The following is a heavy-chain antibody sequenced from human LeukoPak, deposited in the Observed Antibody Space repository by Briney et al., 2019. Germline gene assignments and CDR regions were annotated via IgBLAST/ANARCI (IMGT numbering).Heavy chain of an antibody. CDR2: INHSGST. Sequence: PSQTLSLTCTVSGGSITSNSYYWSWIRQAPGKGLEWIGEINHSGSTNYNPSLKSRVTISVDTSKNQFSLKVRSVTAADTAVYYCARHIKDTAASDFWGQGTLVTVSS. V-gene: IGHV4-39*01. CDR1: GGSITSNSYY. CDR3: ARHIKDTAASDF. J-gene: IGHJ4*02. D-gene: IGHD5-18*01.